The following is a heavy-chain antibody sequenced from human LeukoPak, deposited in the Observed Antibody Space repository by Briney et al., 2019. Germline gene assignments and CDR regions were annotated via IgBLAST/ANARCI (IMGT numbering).Heavy chain of an antibody. CDR1: GGSLGDYE. CDR3: ARGPIDSDHDFDY. CDR2: VNPSAFA. J-gene: IGHJ4*02. D-gene: IGHD2-21*02. Sequence: SETLSLTCGVYGGSLGDYEWSWIRQSPGGALEWLGQVNPSAFATYGSPIKRPVTISRDTPKNQISLRVASVTAADAGVYYCARGPIDSDHDFDYWGQGALVTVSS. V-gene: IGHV4-34*01.